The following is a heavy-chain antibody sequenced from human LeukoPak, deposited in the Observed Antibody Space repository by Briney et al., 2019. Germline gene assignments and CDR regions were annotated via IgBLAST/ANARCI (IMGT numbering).Heavy chain of an antibody. V-gene: IGHV4-59*01. Sequence: SETLSLTCTVSGGSISSYYWSWIRQPPGKGLEWIGYIYYSGSTNCNPSLKGRVTISVDTSRNQFSLKLSSVTAADTAVYYCARDLPRYGGYGDWGQGTLVTVSS. CDR1: GGSISSYY. D-gene: IGHD5-12*01. CDR2: IYYSGST. CDR3: ARDLPRYGGYGD. J-gene: IGHJ4*02.